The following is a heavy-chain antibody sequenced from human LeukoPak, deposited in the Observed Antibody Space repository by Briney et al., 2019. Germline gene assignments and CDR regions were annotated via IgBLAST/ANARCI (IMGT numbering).Heavy chain of an antibody. Sequence: ASVKVSCKASGYTFTSYGISWVRQAPGQGLEWMGWINPNSGGTNYAQKFQGRVTMTRDTSISTAYMELSRLRSDDTAVYYCARDPAAAAENWFDPWGQGTLVTVSS. V-gene: IGHV1-2*02. CDR3: ARDPAAAAENWFDP. CDR2: INPNSGGT. CDR1: GYTFTSYG. J-gene: IGHJ5*02. D-gene: IGHD6-13*01.